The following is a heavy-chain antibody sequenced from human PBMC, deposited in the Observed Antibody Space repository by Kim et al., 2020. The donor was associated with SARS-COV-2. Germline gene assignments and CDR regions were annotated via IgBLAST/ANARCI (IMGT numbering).Heavy chain of an antibody. CDR2: INAGNGNT. V-gene: IGHV1-3*01. CDR3: ASGGTYCGGDCARDYFDF. CDR1: GYTFTSYA. Sequence: ASVKVSCKASGYTFTSYAMHWVRQAPGQRLEWMGWINAGNGNTKYSQKFQGRVTITRDTSASTAYMELGSLRSEDTAVYYCASGGTYCGGDCARDYFDFWGQGTLVTVSS. D-gene: IGHD2-21*02. J-gene: IGHJ4*02.